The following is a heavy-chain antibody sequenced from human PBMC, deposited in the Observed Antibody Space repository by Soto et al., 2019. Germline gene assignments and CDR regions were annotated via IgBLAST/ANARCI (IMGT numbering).Heavy chain of an antibody. CDR3: ARDQGGQSGNFIFDN. CDR1: GFTFTDYA. CDR2: ISGIGGST. Sequence: VQLLESGGGLVQPGGSLRLSCAASGFTFTDYALSWVRQAPGKGLEWVATISGIGGSTYLADSVKGRLSISRDNSKNTVSLLMNSLRAEDTAVYFCARDQGGQSGNFIFDNWGQGTLVTVSS. D-gene: IGHD1-26*01. J-gene: IGHJ4*02. V-gene: IGHV3-23*01.